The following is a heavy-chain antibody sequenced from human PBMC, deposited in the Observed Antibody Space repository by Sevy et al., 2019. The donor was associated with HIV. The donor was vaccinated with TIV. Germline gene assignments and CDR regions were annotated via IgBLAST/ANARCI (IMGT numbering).Heavy chain of an antibody. Sequence: GGSLRLSCAASGFTFSSYGMHWVRQAPGNGLEWVAVISYDGSNKYYADSVKGRFTISRDNSKNTLYLQMNSLRAEDTAVYYCAKDRLGNYYYYGMDVWGQGTTVTVSS. J-gene: IGHJ6*02. D-gene: IGHD1-1*01. CDR3: AKDRLGNYYYYGMDV. CDR2: ISYDGSNK. CDR1: GFTFSSYG. V-gene: IGHV3-30*18.